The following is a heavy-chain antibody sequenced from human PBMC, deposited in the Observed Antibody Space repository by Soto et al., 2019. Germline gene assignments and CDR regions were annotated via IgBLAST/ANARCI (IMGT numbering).Heavy chain of an antibody. CDR2: ISAHNGNT. V-gene: IGHV1-18*01. J-gene: IGHJ4*02. D-gene: IGHD3-10*01. CDR3: ARGRYGEY. CDR1: GYTFTSYG. Sequence: QVHLVQSGAEVKKPGASVKVSCKASGYTFTSYGITWVRQAPGQGLEWMGWISAHNGNTDYAQKLQGRVIVTRDTSTSTAYMELRSLISDATAVYYCARGRYGEYWGQGALVTVSS.